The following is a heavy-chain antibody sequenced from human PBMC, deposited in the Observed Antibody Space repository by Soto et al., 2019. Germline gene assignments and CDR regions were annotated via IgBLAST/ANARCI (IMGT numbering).Heavy chain of an antibody. D-gene: IGHD6-13*01. CDR1: GFTFSDYY. Sequence: QVPLVESGGGLVKPGGSLRLSCAASGFTFSDYYMNWIRQAPGKGLEWISYITSSSSYTKYADSVKGRFTISRDNAKNSLYLQMNSLRAEDTAVYYCARSYSSRFQHWGQGTLVTVSS. CDR3: ARSYSSRFQH. J-gene: IGHJ1*01. CDR2: ITSSSSYT. V-gene: IGHV3-11*06.